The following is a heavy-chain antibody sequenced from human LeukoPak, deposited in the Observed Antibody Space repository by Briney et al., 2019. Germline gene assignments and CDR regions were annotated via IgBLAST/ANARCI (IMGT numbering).Heavy chain of an antibody. CDR3: AKSVAIYFYYGLDV. CDR1: GLTFSSYA. Sequence: GGSLRLSCAASGLTFSSYAMSWVRQTPGKGLEWVSAISGSGGSTYYADSVKGRFTISRDNSKNTLFLQMNSLRAEDTAPYYCAKSVAIYFYYGLDVWGQGTTVTVPS. V-gene: IGHV3-23*01. D-gene: IGHD3-3*01. J-gene: IGHJ6*02. CDR2: ISGSGGST.